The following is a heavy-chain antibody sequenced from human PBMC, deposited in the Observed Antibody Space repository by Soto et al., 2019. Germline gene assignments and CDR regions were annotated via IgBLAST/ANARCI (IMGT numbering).Heavy chain of an antibody. CDR3: ARDFYNTGSFDH. CDR1: GYTFTNYD. J-gene: IGHJ4*02. V-gene: IGHV1-8*02. D-gene: IGHD3-10*01. Sequence: QVQLVQSGAEVKKPGASVKVSCKASGYTFTNYDINWVRQATGQGLEWVGWMTPISGDTGYAQNXXGXXAMTRDTPRSTAYLERSSLTSEDTAVYYCARDFYNTGSFDHWGQGTLVSVSS. CDR2: MTPISGDT.